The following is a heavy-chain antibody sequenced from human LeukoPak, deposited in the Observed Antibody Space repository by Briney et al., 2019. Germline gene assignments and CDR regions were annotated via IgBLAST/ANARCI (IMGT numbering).Heavy chain of an antibody. Sequence: AASVRVSCKTSGYTFRDYEINWVRQAPGLGLEWVAWIHANSGKAGSAQKFQGRVTLTRDTSTETGFIGLSGLTSDDSATYFCARGHYGGNRYFDNWGQGTLVTVSS. D-gene: IGHD4-23*01. CDR1: GYTFRDYE. J-gene: IGHJ4*02. CDR3: ARGHYGGNRYFDN. CDR2: IHANSGKA. V-gene: IGHV1-8*01.